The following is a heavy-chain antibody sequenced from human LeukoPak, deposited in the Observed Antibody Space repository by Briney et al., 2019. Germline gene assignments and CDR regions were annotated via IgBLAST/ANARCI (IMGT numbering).Heavy chain of an antibody. J-gene: IGHJ4*02. Sequence: GASVKVSCKASGGTFSSYAISWVRQAPGQGLEWMGWINPNSGGINYAQKFQGRVTMTRDTSISTAYMELSRLRSDDTAVYYCARVFSQYSSGHTGSYFDYWGQGTLVTVSS. CDR1: GGTFSSYA. D-gene: IGHD6-19*01. CDR3: ARVFSQYSSGHTGSYFDY. CDR2: INPNSGGI. V-gene: IGHV1-2*02.